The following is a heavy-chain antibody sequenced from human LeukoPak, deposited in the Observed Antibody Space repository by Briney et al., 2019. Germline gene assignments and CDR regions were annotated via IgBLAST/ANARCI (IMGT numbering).Heavy chain of an antibody. CDR1: GVTFSSYW. CDR2: INSDGSST. J-gene: IGHJ4*02. Sequence: GGSLRLSCAASGVTFSSYWMHWVRQAPGKGLVWVSRINSDGSSTSYADSVKGRFTISRDNAKNTLYLQMNSLRAEDTVVYYCARERKVSSSWVRNLDYWGQGTLVTVSP. D-gene: IGHD6-13*01. CDR3: ARERKVSSSWVRNLDY. V-gene: IGHV3-74*01.